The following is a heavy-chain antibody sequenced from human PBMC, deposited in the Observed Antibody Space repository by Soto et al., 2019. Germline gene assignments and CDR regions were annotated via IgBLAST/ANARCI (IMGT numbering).Heavy chain of an antibody. J-gene: IGHJ4*01. CDR1: GYSFTNYW. CDR2: IYPGDSDT. V-gene: IGHV5-51*01. CDR3: ARLGSGYPFDY. D-gene: IGHD3-22*01. Sequence: ESLKISCKGSGYSFTNYWIGWVRQMPGKGLELMGIIYPGDSDTRYSPSFQGQVTISADKSNSIAYLQWSSLKASDIAMYYCARLGSGYPFDYWGQGTLVTVSS.